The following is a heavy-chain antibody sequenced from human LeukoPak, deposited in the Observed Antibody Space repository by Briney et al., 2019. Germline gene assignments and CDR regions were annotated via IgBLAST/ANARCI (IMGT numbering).Heavy chain of an antibody. CDR2: ISYDGSNK. CDR3: ARDLGELSLDHYFDY. Sequence: PGGSLRLSCAASGFTFSSYAMHWVRQAPGKGLEWVAVISYDGSNKYYADSVKGRFTISRDNSKNTLYLQMNSLRAEDTAVYYCARDLGELSLDHYFDYWGQGTLVTVSS. J-gene: IGHJ4*02. V-gene: IGHV3-30-3*01. D-gene: IGHD3-16*02. CDR1: GFTFSSYA.